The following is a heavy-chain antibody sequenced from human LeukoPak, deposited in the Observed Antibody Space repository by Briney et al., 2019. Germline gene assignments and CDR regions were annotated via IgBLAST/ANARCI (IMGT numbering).Heavy chain of an antibody. CDR1: GYTFTSYG. Sequence: ASVKVSCKASGYTFTSYGISWVRQAPGQGLEWMGWISAYNGNTNYAQKLQGRVTMTTDTSTSTAYMELRSLRSDDTAVYYCARGWARRSSSSDDAFDIWGQGTMVTVSS. CDR3: ARGWARRSSSSDDAFDI. D-gene: IGHD6-6*01. V-gene: IGHV1-18*01. J-gene: IGHJ3*02. CDR2: ISAYNGNT.